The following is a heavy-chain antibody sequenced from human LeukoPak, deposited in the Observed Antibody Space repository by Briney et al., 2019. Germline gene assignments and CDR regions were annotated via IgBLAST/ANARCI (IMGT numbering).Heavy chain of an antibody. CDR1: GYTFTRYG. J-gene: IGHJ3*02. V-gene: IGHV1-18*01. CDR3: ATRGGVAVAGRSAFDI. D-gene: IGHD6-19*01. Sequence: ASVKVSCKASGYTFTRYGISWVRQAPGQELEWMGGISAYNGNTNYAQKLHGRVTMTTDTSTSTAYMELRSLRSDDTAVYYCATRGGVAVAGRSAFDIWGQGTMVTVSS. CDR2: ISAYNGNT.